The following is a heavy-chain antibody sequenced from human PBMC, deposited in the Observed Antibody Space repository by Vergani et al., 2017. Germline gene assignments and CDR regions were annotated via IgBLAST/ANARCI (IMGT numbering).Heavy chain of an antibody. D-gene: IGHD1-26*01. V-gene: IGHV1-69*02. CDR3: ASAGPSGGWFDP. J-gene: IGHJ5*02. CDR1: GGTFSSYT. Sequence: QVQLVQSGAEVKKPGSSVKVSCKASGGTFSSYTISWVRQAPGQGLEWMGRIIPILGIANYAQKFQGRVTTTADKSTSTAYMELSSVRSEDTAVYYCASAGPSGGWFDPWGQGTLVTVSS. CDR2: IIPILGIA.